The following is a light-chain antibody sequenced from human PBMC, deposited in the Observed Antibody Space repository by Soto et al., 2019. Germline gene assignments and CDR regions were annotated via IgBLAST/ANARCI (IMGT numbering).Light chain of an antibody. J-gene: IGLJ1*01. CDR3: CSYAGNNIFV. CDR2: AGT. V-gene: IGLV2-23*01. Sequence: QSALTQPASVSGSLGQSITISCTGSSSDVGTYYFVSWYQQHQGKVPKLMIYAGTKRPSGVSDRFSGSKSGNTASMTISGLQAEDEANYYCCSYAGNNIFVFGTGTKVTVL. CDR1: SSDVGTYYF.